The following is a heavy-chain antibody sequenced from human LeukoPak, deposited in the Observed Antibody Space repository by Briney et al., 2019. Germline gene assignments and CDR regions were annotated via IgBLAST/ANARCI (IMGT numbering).Heavy chain of an antibody. CDR3: ARDAGYCSGGSCWFDY. V-gene: IGHV4-4*07. Sequence: SETLSLTCTVSGGSISSYYWSWIRQPAGKGLEWIGRIYTSGSTNYNPSLKRRVTMSVDTSKNQFSLELSSVTAADTAVYYCARDAGYCSGGSCWFDYWGQGTLVSVSS. J-gene: IGHJ4*02. CDR1: GGSISSYY. CDR2: IYTSGST. D-gene: IGHD2-15*01.